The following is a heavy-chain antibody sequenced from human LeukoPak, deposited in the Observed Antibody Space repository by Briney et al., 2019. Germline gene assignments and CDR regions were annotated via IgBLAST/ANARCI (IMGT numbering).Heavy chain of an antibody. CDR2: IIPILGIA. J-gene: IGHJ6*02. V-gene: IGHV1-69*04. CDR1: GGTFSSYA. Sequence: SVKVSCKASGGTFSSYAISWVRQAPGQGLEWMGRIIPILGIANYAQKFQGRVTITADKSTSTAYMELSSLRSEDTAVYYCARGGSGSWHGMDVWGQETTVTVSS. D-gene: IGHD3-10*01. CDR3: ARGGSGSWHGMDV.